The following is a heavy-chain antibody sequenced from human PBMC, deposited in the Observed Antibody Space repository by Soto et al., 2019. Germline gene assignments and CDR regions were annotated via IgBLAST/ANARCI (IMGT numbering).Heavy chain of an antibody. D-gene: IGHD4-17*01. CDR3: AHKLPVTTSAFDI. Sequence: QITLKESGPTLVKPTQTITLTCTFSGFSLNTSGVGVGWVRQPRGRALEWLAVIYWTDDKRYSPSLKSRLSITKDTSKNQVVLTMTNMDPMDTAIFFCAHKLPVTTSAFDICGQGTMVTVSS. CDR1: GFSLNTSGVG. J-gene: IGHJ3*02. CDR2: IYWTDDK. V-gene: IGHV2-5*01.